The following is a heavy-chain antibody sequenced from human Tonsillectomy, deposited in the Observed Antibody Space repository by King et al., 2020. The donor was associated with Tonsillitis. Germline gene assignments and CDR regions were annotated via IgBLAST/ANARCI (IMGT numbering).Heavy chain of an antibody. CDR3: ARASEGETENWFDP. CDR1: GYTFTGYY. V-gene: IGHV1-2*02. J-gene: IGHJ5*02. Sequence: VQLAESGAEVKKPGASVKVSCKASGYTFTGYYMHWVRQAPGQGLEWMGWINPNSGGTNYAQKFQGRVTMTRDTSISTAYMELSRLRSDDTAVYYCARASEGETENWFDPWGQGTLVTVSS. CDR2: INPNSGGT. D-gene: IGHD1-14*01.